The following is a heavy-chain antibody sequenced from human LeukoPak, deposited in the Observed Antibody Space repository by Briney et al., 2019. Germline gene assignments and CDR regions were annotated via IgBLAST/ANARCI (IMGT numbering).Heavy chain of an antibody. CDR3: ASGRTGYHYFDY. V-gene: IGHV3-30-3*01. CDR1: GFTFSTYA. J-gene: IGHJ4*02. D-gene: IGHD3-9*01. Sequence: PGRSLRLSCAASGFTFSTYAMHWVRQAPGKGLEWVAFISYDGSNKYYADSVKGRFTISRDNSKNTLYLQMNSLRAEDTAVYYCASGRTGYHYFDYWGQGTLVTVSS. CDR2: ISYDGSNK.